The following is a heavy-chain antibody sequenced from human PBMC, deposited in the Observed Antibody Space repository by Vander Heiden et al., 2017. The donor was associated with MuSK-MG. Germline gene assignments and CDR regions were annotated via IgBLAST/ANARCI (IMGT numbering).Heavy chain of an antibody. CDR2: INQAGSQK. Sequence: EVQLVESGGGLVQPGGSLRLSCAASGFTFSSFWMHWVRQAPGKGLEWVANINQAGSQKDGWDSVKGRFTIPRDNAKNSLYLKLNRMRVEDTAVYYWARAIGAVTSYWGQGNLVTVSS. V-gene: IGHV3-7*01. J-gene: IGHJ4*02. D-gene: IGHD5-12*01. CDR3: ARAIGAVTSY. CDR1: GFTFSSFW.